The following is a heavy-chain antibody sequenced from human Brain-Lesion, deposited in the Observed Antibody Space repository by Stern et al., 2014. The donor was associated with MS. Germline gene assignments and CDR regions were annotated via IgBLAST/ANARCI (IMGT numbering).Heavy chain of an antibody. Sequence: QLQLQESGSGLVKPSETLSLTCTVSGGSISRSTYYWGWFRQPPGEGLEWIGSMYYSGSTFYNPSVKSRVTISVDTSKNQFSLKLSSVTAADTAVYYCARLTGVVDYWGQGTLVTVSS. J-gene: IGHJ4*02. V-gene: IGHV4-39*01. CDR3: ARLTGVVDY. CDR2: MYYSGST. D-gene: IGHD7-27*01. CDR1: GGSISRSTYY.